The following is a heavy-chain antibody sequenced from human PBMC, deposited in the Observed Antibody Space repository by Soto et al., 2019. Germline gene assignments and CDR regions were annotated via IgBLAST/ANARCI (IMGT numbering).Heavy chain of an antibody. CDR3: ARDQRVFVVPGSSDWFDP. D-gene: IGHD2-15*01. J-gene: IGHJ5*02. V-gene: IGHV4-38-2*02. CDR1: GSSISSGYY. CDR2: IYHRGST. Sequence: KPSETLSLTCAVSGSSISSGYYWGWIRQPPGKGLEWIGSIYHRGSTYYNPSLKSRVTISVDTSKNQFSLNLSSVTAADTAMYYCARDQRVFVVPGSSDWFDPWGQGTLVTVSS.